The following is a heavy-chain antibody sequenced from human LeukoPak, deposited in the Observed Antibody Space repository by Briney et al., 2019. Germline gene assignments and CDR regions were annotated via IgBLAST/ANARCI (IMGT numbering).Heavy chain of an antibody. D-gene: IGHD6-13*01. J-gene: IGHJ4*02. CDR1: GYTFTRNG. CDR3: AREGWGTYSRCPYYFDY. CDR2: INGYNGNT. Sequence: ASVKVSCKASGYTFTRNGISWVRQAPGQGLEWMGWINGYNGNTKYAQKLQGRVTMTTDTSTTTAYMELRSLRSDDTAVYYCAREGWGTYSRCPYYFDYWGQGTLITVSS. V-gene: IGHV1-18*04.